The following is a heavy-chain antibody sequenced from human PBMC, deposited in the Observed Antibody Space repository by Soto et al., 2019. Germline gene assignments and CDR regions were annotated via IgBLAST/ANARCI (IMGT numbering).Heavy chain of an antibody. CDR2: ISSSSSTI. CDR1: GFTFSSYS. D-gene: IGHD3-16*02. Sequence: GGSLRLSCAASGFTFSSYSMNWVRQAPGKGLEWVSYISSSSSTIYYADSVKGRFTISRDNAKNSLYLQMNSLRAEDTAVYYCARDPYYDYIWGSYRSRFHFDYWGQGT. CDR3: ARDPYYDYIWGSYRSRFHFDY. V-gene: IGHV3-48*01. J-gene: IGHJ4*02.